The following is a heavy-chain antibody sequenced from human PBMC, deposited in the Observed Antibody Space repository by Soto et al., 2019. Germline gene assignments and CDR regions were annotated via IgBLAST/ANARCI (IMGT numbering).Heavy chain of an antibody. J-gene: IGHJ3*02. CDR2: MSHSGGT. CDR1: GGSVNSGNYY. V-gene: IGHV4-34*01. D-gene: IGHD1-1*01. Sequence: QVQLQQWGAGLLKPSETLSLTCAVFGGSVNSGNYYWSWIRQPPGKGLEWSGEMSHSGGTHFYLSLKSRVTITVDTAKNQFSLKMSTVTAADTALYYCARVERGTATTVVDAFDIWGPGTMVTVSS. CDR3: ARVERGTATTVVDAFDI.